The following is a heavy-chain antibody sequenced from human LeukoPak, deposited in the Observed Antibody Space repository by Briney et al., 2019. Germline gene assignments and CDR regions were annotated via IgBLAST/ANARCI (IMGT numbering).Heavy chain of an antibody. D-gene: IGHD3-22*01. J-gene: IGHJ4*02. CDR1: GFTFSTYG. CDR2: IRYDGNNK. Sequence: GSLRLSCAASGFTFSTYGMHWVRQAPGKGLEWVAFIRYDGNNKFYADSVKGRFTISRDNSKNTLYLQMNSLRAEDTAVYYCAKLLYYYDSSQPYWGQGTLVTVSS. CDR3: AKLLYYYDSSQPY. V-gene: IGHV3-30*02.